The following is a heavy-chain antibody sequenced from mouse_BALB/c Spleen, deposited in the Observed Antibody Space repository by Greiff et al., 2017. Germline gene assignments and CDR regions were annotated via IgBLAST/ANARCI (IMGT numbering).Heavy chain of an antibody. D-gene: IGHD2-14*01. CDR3: ARCRYEDHFDY. CDR2: ISSGSSTI. Sequence: EVLLVESGGGLVQPGGSRKLSCAASGFTFSSFGMHCVRQAPEKGLEWVAYISSGSSTIYYADTVKGRFTISRDNPKNTLFLQMTSLRSEDTAMYYCARCRYEDHFDYWGQGTTLTVSS. CDR1: GFTFSSFG. V-gene: IGHV5-17*02. J-gene: IGHJ2*01.